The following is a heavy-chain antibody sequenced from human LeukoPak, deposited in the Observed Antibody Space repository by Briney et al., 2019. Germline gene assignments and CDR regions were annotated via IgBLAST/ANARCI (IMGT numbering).Heavy chain of an antibody. CDR2: IIPIFGTA. CDR1: GYTFTSYG. CDR3: AREHSRLPALEH. J-gene: IGHJ1*01. V-gene: IGHV1-69*13. D-gene: IGHD2-15*01. Sequence: GASVKVSCKASGYTFTSYGISWVRQAPGQGLEWMGGIIPIFGTANYAQKFQGRVTITADESTSTAYMELSSLRSEDTAVYYCAREHSRLPALEHWGQGTLVTVSS.